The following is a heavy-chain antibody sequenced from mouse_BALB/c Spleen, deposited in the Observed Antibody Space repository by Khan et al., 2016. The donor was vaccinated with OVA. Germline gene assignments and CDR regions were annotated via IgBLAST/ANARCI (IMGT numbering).Heavy chain of an antibody. CDR1: GYTFSTYW. CDR2: INPSSGYT. CDR3: PRDRIDY. Sequence: QVQLKQSGAELAKPGASVKMSCKASGYTFSTYWIHWVKQRPGQGLEWIEYINPSSGYTYYNQRFNDKATLTADKSSSTAYLQLSSLTSSDSAVYYFPRDRIDYWAQGTTLTVSS. V-gene: IGHV1-7*01. J-gene: IGHJ2*01.